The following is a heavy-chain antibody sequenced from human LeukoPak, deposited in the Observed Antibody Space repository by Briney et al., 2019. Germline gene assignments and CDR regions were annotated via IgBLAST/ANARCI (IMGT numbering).Heavy chain of an antibody. CDR2: IWYDGSNK. J-gene: IGHJ6*02. CDR1: GFTFSSYG. V-gene: IGHV3-33*01. Sequence: PGGSLRLSCAASGFTFSSYGMHWVRQAPGKGLEWVAVIWYDGSNKYYADSVKGRFTISRDNSKNTLYLQMNSLRAEDTAVYYCARGYCSGGSCYDDEYYYYYYGMDVWGQGTTVTVSS. D-gene: IGHD2-15*01. CDR3: ARGYCSGGSCYDDEYYYYYYGMDV.